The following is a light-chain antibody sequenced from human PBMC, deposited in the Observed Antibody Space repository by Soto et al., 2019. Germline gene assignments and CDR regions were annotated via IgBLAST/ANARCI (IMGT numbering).Light chain of an antibody. CDR3: QQHVSSPWT. CDR2: GAS. Sequence: EIVLTQSPGTLSLSPGERATLSCRASQSISSSYLAWYQQKPGQAPRRLIYGASSRATGIPDRFSGSGSGTDFTLTISRLEPEDFAVYYCQQHVSSPWTFGQGTKVEIK. J-gene: IGKJ1*01. V-gene: IGKV3-20*01. CDR1: QSISSSY.